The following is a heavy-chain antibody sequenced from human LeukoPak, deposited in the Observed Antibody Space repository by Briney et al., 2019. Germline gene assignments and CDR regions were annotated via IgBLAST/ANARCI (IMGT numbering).Heavy chain of an antibody. V-gene: IGHV4-4*02. J-gene: IGHJ4*02. CDR3: AGWAYYDSSGPLGY. CDR2: IYHSGST. D-gene: IGHD3-22*01. Sequence: PSETLSLTCAVSGGTISSSNWWSWVSQPPGKGLEWIGEIYHSGSTNYNPSLKSRVTISVDKSKNQFSLKLSSVTAADTAVYYCAGWAYYDSSGPLGYWGQGTLVTLSS. CDR1: GGTISSSNW.